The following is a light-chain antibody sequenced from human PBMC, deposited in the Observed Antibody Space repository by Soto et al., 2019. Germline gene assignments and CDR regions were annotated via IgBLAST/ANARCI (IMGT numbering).Light chain of an antibody. CDR2: EVT. Sequence: QPVLTQPPSASGSPGQSVTISCTGTSSDVGGYNYVSWYQQHPGKAPKLMIYEVTKRPSGVPDRFSGSKSDNTASLTVSGLQAEDEADYYCSSYAGSNNFVVFGGGTKRTVL. CDR1: SSDVGGYNY. CDR3: SSYAGSNNFVV. J-gene: IGLJ2*01. V-gene: IGLV2-8*01.